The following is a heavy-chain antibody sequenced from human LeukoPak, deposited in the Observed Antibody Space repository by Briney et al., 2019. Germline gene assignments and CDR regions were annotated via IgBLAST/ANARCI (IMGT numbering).Heavy chain of an antibody. V-gene: IGHV3-30*18. CDR2: ISYDGSNK. D-gene: IGHD3-10*01. CDR3: AKDAWAMVRGVID. J-gene: IGHJ4*02. CDR1: RFTLSCYG. Sequence: GGAPRLSFSTPRFTLSCYGLQWVRPGPGQGVGGGAVISYDGSNKYYADSVKGRFTISRDNSKNTLYLQMNSLRAEDTAVYYCAKDAWAMVRGVIDWGQGTLVTVSS.